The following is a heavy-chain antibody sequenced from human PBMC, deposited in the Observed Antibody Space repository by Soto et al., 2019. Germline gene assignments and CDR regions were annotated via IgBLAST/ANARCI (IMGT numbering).Heavy chain of an antibody. Sequence: QLQLQESGPGLVKPSETLSLTCTVSGGSISSSSYYWGWIRQPPGKGLEWIGSIYYSGSTYYNPSLKSRVTIPVDTSKNQFSLKLSSVTAADTAVYYCARPGGGFGELDYWGQGTLVTVSS. CDR3: ARPGGGFGELDY. CDR1: GGSISSSSYY. D-gene: IGHD3-10*01. J-gene: IGHJ4*02. CDR2: IYYSGST. V-gene: IGHV4-39*01.